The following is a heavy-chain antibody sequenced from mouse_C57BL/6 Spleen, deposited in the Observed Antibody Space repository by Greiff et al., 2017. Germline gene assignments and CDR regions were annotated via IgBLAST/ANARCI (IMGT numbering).Heavy chain of an antibody. V-gene: IGHV7-3*01. CDR3: ARYYDGSSYYAMDY. Sequence: EVKLVESGGGLVQPGGSLSLSCAASGFTFTDYYMSWVRQPPGKALEWLGFIRNKANGYTTEYSASVKGRFTISRDNSQSILYLQLNALIAEDSATYYCARYYDGSSYYAMDYWGQGTSVTVSS. J-gene: IGHJ4*01. CDR1: GFTFTDYY. D-gene: IGHD2-3*01. CDR2: IRNKANGYTT.